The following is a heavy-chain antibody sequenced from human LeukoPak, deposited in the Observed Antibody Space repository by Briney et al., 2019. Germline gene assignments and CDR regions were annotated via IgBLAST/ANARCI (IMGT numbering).Heavy chain of an antibody. J-gene: IGHJ3*02. V-gene: IGHV3-64D*06. CDR2: ISSNGGST. CDR1: GFTFGSYA. D-gene: IGHD3-10*01. CDR3: VKDRGTVRGNAFDI. Sequence: GGSLRLSCAASGFTFGSYAMSWVRQAPGKGLEYVSAISSNGGSTYYADSVKGRLTISRDNSKNTLYLQMSSLRAEDTAVYYCVKDRGTVRGNAFDIWGQGTMVTVSS.